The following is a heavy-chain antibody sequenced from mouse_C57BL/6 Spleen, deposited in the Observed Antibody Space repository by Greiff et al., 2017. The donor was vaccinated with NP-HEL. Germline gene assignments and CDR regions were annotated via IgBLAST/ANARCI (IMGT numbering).Heavy chain of an antibody. D-gene: IGHD2-1*01. CDR3: AREIYYGNYVGYFDV. V-gene: IGHV1-55*01. CDR2: IYPGSGST. J-gene: IGHJ1*03. Sequence: QVQLKQPGAELVKPGASVKMSCKASGYTFTSYWITWVKQRPGQGLEWIGDIYPGSGSTNYNEKFKSKATLTVDTSSSTAYMQLSSLTSEDSAVYYCAREIYYGNYVGYFDVWGTGTTVTVSS. CDR1: GYTFTSYW.